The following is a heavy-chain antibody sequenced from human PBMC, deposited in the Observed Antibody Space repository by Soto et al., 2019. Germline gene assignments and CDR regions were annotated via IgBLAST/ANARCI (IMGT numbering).Heavy chain of an antibody. D-gene: IGHD6-13*01. CDR3: AKGRSSSWFPTANWFDP. V-gene: IGHV4-39*01. CDR2: IYYSGST. CDR1: GGSISSRGYY. Sequence: SETLSLTCTVSGGSISSRGYYWGWIRQPPGKGLEWIGTIYYSGSTYYNPSLKSRVTISVDTSKNQFSLKLSSVTAADTAVYYCAKGRSSSWFPTANWFDPWGQGTLVTVSS. J-gene: IGHJ5*02.